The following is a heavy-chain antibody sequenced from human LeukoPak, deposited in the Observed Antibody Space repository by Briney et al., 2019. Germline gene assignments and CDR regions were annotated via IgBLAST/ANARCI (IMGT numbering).Heavy chain of an antibody. CDR1: GFTFSSYA. Sequence: GGSLRLSCAASGFTFSSYAMSWVRQAPGKGLEWVSALSGSGGSTYYADSVKGRFTISRDNSKNTLYLQMNSLRAEDTAVYYCAKDPGQQLHYFDYWGQGTLVTVSS. CDR2: LSGSGGST. V-gene: IGHV3-23*01. D-gene: IGHD6-13*01. J-gene: IGHJ4*02. CDR3: AKDPGQQLHYFDY.